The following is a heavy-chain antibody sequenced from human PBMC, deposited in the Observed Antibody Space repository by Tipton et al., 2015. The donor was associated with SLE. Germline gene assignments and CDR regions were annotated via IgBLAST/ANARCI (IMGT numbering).Heavy chain of an antibody. V-gene: IGHV4-34*01. Sequence: TLSLTCALYGGSFSGYYWSWIRQTPGKGLEWIGEIDHSGSTNYNPSLKSRVTISVDTSKNQLSLKLSSVTAADTAVYYCARESGSGTYYNYWGQGTLVTVSS. CDR2: IDHSGST. D-gene: IGHD3-10*01. J-gene: IGHJ4*02. CDR1: GGSFSGYY. CDR3: ARESGSGTYYNY.